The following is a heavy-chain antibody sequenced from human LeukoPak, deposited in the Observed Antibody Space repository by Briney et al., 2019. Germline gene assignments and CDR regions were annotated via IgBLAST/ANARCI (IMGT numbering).Heavy chain of an antibody. CDR2: IYTSGST. CDR1: GASISGYW. D-gene: IGHD3-10*01. V-gene: IGHV4-4*07. J-gene: IGHJ4*02. CDR3: ARDQNYYGSGSYSFDY. Sequence: SETLSLTCDVSGASISGYWWSWIRQPAGKGLEWIGRIYTSGSTNYNPSLKSRVTMSVDTSKNQFSLKLSSVTAADTAVYYCARDQNYYGSGSYSFDYWGQGTLVTVSS.